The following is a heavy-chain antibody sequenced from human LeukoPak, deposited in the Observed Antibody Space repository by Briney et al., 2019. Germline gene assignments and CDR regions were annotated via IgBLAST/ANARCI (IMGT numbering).Heavy chain of an antibody. D-gene: IGHD3-22*01. V-gene: IGHV4-34*01. J-gene: IGHJ4*02. CDR3: ARGGPTYYYDSSGLHDY. CDR2: INHSGST. CDR1: GGSFSGYY. Sequence: SETLSLTCAVYGGSFSGYYWSWIRQPPGKGPEWIGEINHSGSTNYNPSLKSRVTISVDTSKNQFSLKLSSVTAADTAVYYCARGGPTYYYDSSGLHDYWGQGTLVTVSS.